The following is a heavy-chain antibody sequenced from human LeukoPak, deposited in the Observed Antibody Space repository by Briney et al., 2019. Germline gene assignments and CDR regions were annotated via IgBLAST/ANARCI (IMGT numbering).Heavy chain of an antibody. CDR2: IYYSGST. CDR3: ARLGQDVVSIFEGYYYIDV. J-gene: IGHJ6*03. D-gene: IGHD3-3*01. V-gene: IGHV4-59*01. Sequence: SETLSLTCTVSGGSISSYYWSWIRQPPGKGLEWIGYIYYSGSTNYNPSLKSRVTISVDTSKNQFSLKLSSVTAADTAVYYCARLGQDVVSIFEGYYYIDVWGKGTTVTVSS. CDR1: GGSISSYY.